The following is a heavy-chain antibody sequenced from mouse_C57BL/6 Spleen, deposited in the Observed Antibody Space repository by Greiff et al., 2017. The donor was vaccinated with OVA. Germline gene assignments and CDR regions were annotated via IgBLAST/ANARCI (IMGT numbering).Heavy chain of an antibody. CDR1: GYSFTDYN. D-gene: IGHD1-1*01. CDR2: INPNYGTT. V-gene: IGHV1-39*01. J-gene: IGHJ1*03. CDR3: AKIGYYYGSSYWYFDV. Sequence: VQLQQSGPELVKPGASVKISCKASGYSFTDYNMNWVKQSDGKSLEWIGVINPNYGTTSYNQKFKGKATLTVDQSSSTAYMQLNSLTSEDSAVYYCAKIGYYYGSSYWYFDVWGTGTTVTVSS.